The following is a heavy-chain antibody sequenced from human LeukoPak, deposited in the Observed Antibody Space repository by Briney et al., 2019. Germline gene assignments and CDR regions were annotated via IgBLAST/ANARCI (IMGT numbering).Heavy chain of an antibody. D-gene: IGHD6-19*01. CDR2: IDGSSANI. J-gene: IGHJ4*02. V-gene: IGHV3-48*04. CDR1: GVKFNKYS. CDR3: ARVEAVAAIFDY. Sequence: PGGSLRLSCAASGVKFNKYSMSWVRQAPGKGLEWITYIDGSSANIYYADSVKGRFTTSRDNAKNSVYLHMNSLRAEDTAVYYCARVEAVAAIFDYWGQGTLVTVSS.